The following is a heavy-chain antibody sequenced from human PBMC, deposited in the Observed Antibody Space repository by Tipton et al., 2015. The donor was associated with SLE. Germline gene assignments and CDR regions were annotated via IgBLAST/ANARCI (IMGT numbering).Heavy chain of an antibody. J-gene: IGHJ6*02. CDR3: ATRSVPAAMRDYYYGMDV. CDR1: GFTVSSYS. Sequence: SLRLSCAASGFTVSSYSMNWVRQAPGKGLEWVSSISSSSSYIYYADSVKGRFTISRDNAKNSLYLQMNSLRAEDTAVYYCATRSVPAAMRDYYYGMDVWGQGTTVTVSS. CDR2: ISSSSSYI. V-gene: IGHV3-21*04. D-gene: IGHD2-2*01.